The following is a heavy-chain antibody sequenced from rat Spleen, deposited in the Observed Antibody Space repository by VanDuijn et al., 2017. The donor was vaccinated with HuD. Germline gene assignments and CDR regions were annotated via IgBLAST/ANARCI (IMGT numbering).Heavy chain of an antibody. CDR2: ISPTGGSI. CDR1: GFTFSNYD. V-gene: IGHV5-25*01. Sequence: EVQLVESGGGLVQPGRSLKLSCAASGFTFSNYDMAWVRQAPTKGLEWVASISPTGGSIDYRDSMKGRFTVSRDNAKSILYLQMDSLRSEDTATYYWARKGESGYYDGFYHVDYWGQGVMVTVSS. D-gene: IGHD1-12*03. J-gene: IGHJ2*01. CDR3: ARKGESGYYDGFYHVDY.